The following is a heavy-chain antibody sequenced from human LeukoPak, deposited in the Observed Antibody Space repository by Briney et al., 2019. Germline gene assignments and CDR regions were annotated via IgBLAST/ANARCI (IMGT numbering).Heavy chain of an antibody. CDR1: GFTFSSYG. J-gene: IGHJ6*02. D-gene: IGHD2-15*01. CDR2: IWYDGSNK. CDR3: AREWVGLMVAATRDYYYYGMDV. V-gene: IGHV3-33*01. Sequence: GGSLRLSCAASGFTFSSYGMHWVRQAPGKGLEWVADIWYDGSNKYYADSVKGRFTISRDNSKNTLYLQMNSLRAEDTAVYYCAREWVGLMVAATRDYYYYGMDVWGQGTTVTVSS.